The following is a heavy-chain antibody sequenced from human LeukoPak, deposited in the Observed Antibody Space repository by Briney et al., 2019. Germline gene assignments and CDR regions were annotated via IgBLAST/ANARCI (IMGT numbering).Heavy chain of an antibody. J-gene: IGHJ1*01. V-gene: IGHV5-10-1*01. CDR2: IAPSDSYT. D-gene: IGHD6-13*01. CDR3: ASGHSSSWYSYFQH. Sequence: GESLKISCKGSGYSFTSYWISWLRQMPGKGLEWMGRIAPSDSYTNYSPSFQGHVTISADKSISTAYLQWSSLKASDTAMYYCASGHSSSWYSYFQHWGQGTLVTVSS. CDR1: GYSFTSYW.